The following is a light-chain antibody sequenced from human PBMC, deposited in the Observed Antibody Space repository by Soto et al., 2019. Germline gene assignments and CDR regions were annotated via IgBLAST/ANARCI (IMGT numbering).Light chain of an antibody. J-gene: IGLJ6*01. Sequence: QAVVTQPPSVSGAPGQRVTISCTGSSSNIGAGYPVHWYQQLPGTAPKLLVAGNRPSGVPDRFSVSKSGASASLAITGLQAEDEADYYCTSYTPTGALVFGSGTKVTVL. V-gene: IGLV1-40*03. CDR2: G. CDR1: SSNIGAGYP. CDR3: TSYTPTGALV.